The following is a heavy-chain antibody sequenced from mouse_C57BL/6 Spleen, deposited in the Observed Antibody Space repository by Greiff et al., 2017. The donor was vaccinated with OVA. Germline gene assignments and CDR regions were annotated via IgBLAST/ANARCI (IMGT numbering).Heavy chain of an antibody. CDR3: ARLGGTGWYFDV. CDR2: ISSGGSYT. CDR1: GFTFSSYG. J-gene: IGHJ1*03. V-gene: IGHV5-6*01. D-gene: IGHD2-14*01. Sequence: EVQLVESGGDLVKPGGSLKLSCAASGFTFSSYGMSWVRQTPDKRLEWVATISSGGSYTYYPDSVKGRFTISRDNAKNTLYLQMSSLKSEDTAMYYCARLGGTGWYFDVWGTGTTVTVSS.